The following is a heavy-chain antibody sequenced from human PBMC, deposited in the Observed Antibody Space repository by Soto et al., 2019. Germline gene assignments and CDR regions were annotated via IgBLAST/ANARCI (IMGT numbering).Heavy chain of an antibody. J-gene: IGHJ4*02. CDR2: INPNGGIT. CDR3: ARDLSGTIDY. V-gene: IGHV1-46*01. Sequence: SVKFTCKESGYAFAHYYIHWVRQAPGQGLEWMGIINPNGGITTYAQKFRAGFTMTRDTSTSTVYLELSSLRSEDTAVYYCARDLSGTIDYWGQGTLVTVS. D-gene: IGHD1-1*01. CDR1: GYAFAHYY.